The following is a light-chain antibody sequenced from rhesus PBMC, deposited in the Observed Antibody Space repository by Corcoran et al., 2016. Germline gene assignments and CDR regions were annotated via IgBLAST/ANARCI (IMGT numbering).Light chain of an antibody. CDR1: QGISNW. Sequence: DIQMTQSPSSPSASVGDRVTITCRASQGISNWLAWYQQKPGKAPKLLIYRASNLETGVPSRFSGSGAGTVFTLTISSLQPEDIATYYFQQHDNSPCSLVQGAKVEIK. CDR3: QQHDNSPCS. V-gene: IGKV1-69*01. CDR2: RAS. J-gene: IGKJ2*01.